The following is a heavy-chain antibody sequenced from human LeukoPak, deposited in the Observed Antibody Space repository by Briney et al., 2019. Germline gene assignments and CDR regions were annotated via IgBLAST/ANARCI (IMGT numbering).Heavy chain of an antibody. D-gene: IGHD1-26*01. CDR2: IRSKPYGGTT. J-gene: IGHJ6*03. CDR3: TRLGERFSYYYMDV. V-gene: IGHV3-49*04. Sequence: GGSLRLSCTTSGFTFGDYAMTWVRQAPGKGLEWVGLIRSKPYGGTTEYAASVKGRFTISRDDSKTIAYLQMNSLKTEDTAVYYCTRLGERFSYYYMDVWGKGTTVTVSS. CDR1: GFTFGDYA.